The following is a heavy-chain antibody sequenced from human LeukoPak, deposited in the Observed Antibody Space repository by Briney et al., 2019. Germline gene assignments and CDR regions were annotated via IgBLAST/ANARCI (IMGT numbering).Heavy chain of an antibody. V-gene: IGHV3-30*02. CDR2: IRYDGSNK. D-gene: IGHD2-2*01. J-gene: IGHJ4*02. CDR1: GFTFSSYG. CDR3: ARAGQYRFDY. Sequence: GGSLRLSCAASGFTFSSYGMHWVRQAPGKGLEWVAFIRYDGSNKYYADSVKGRFTISRDNSKNTLYLQMNSLRAEDTAVYYCARAGQYRFDYWGQGTLVTVSS.